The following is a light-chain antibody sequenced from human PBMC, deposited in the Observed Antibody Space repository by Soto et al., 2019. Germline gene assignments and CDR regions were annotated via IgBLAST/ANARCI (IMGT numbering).Light chain of an antibody. J-gene: IGLJ2*01. V-gene: IGLV1-47*01. CDR2: RNN. Sequence: QSVLTQPTSASGTPGQRVTISCSGSSSNIRSNYVYWYQQLPGTAPKLLIYRNNQQPSGVPDRFSASKSGTSASLAISGLRSEDEADYYCAAWDDSLSGVIFGGGTQLTVL. CDR1: SSNIRSNY. CDR3: AAWDDSLSGVI.